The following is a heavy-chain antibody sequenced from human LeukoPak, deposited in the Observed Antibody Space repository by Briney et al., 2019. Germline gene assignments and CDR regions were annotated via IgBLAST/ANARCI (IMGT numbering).Heavy chain of an antibody. CDR1: GYSFTSYW. V-gene: IGHV5-51*01. CDR2: IYPGDSDT. J-gene: IGHJ5*02. CDR3: ARSHPPPLITMADNWFDP. Sequence: GESLKISCKGSGYSFTSYWIGWVRQMPGKGLEWMGIIYPGDSDTRYSPSFQGQVTISADKSISTAYLQWSSLKASDTAMYYCARSHPPPLITMADNWFDPWGQGTLVTVSS. D-gene: IGHD3-10*01.